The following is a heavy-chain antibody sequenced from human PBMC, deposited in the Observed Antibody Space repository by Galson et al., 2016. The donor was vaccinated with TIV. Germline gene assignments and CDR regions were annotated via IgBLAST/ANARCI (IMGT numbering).Heavy chain of an antibody. J-gene: IGHJ4*02. V-gene: IGHV1-2*04. CDR3: ARDDWYTSGSDY. CDR1: GYTFSDYY. D-gene: IGHD6-19*01. Sequence: SVKVSCKASGYTFSDYYMHWVRQAPGQGLEWMGWINPNTGGTNYAQKFQGWVSMTRDTSINTAYMELSRLKSDDTAVYYCARDDWYTSGSDYCGQGTQVTVSS. CDR2: INPNTGGT.